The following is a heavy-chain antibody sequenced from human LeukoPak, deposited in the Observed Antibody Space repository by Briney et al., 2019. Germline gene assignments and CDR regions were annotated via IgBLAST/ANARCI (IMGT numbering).Heavy chain of an antibody. CDR2: IYNDGST. CDR1: GFTVSSNC. D-gene: IGHD1-26*01. J-gene: IGHJ4*02. Sequence: QPGGSLRLSCVASGFTVSSNCMSWVRQAPGKGLEWVSIIYNDGSTFYADSVRCRFTISRDNSKNTLYVQMNSLRDEDTAVYYCAKDQRWESPHYLDSWGQGTLVTVSS. V-gene: IGHV3-53*01. CDR3: AKDQRWESPHYLDS.